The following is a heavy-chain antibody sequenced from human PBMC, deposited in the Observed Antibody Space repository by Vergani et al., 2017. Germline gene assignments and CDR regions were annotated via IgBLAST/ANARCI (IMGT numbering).Heavy chain of an antibody. CDR3: AVRTNIAAAGTANWFDP. CDR1: GGTFSSYA. D-gene: IGHD6-13*01. V-gene: IGHV1-69*18. Sequence: QVQLVQSGAEVKKPGASVKVSCKASGGTFSSYAISWVRQAPGQGLEWMGRIIPIFGTANYAQKFQGRVTITADESTSTAYMELSSLRSEDTAVYYCAVRTNIAAAGTANWFDPWGQGPRSPSPQ. CDR2: IIPIFGTA. J-gene: IGHJ5*02.